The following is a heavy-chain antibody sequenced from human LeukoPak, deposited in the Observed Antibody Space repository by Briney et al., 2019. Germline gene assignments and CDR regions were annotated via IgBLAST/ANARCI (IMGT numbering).Heavy chain of an antibody. J-gene: IGHJ6*02. CDR1: GGSISSYY. D-gene: IGHD1-1*01. CDR2: TYYSGST. V-gene: IGHV4-59*01. CDR3: ARDLRSTTGTTHYYYYGMDV. Sequence: SETLSLTCTVSGGSISSYYWSWIRQPPGKGLEWIGYTYYSGSTNYNPSLKSRVTISVDTSKNQFSLKLSSVTAADTAVYYCARDLRSTTGTTHYYYYGMDVWGQGTTVTVSS.